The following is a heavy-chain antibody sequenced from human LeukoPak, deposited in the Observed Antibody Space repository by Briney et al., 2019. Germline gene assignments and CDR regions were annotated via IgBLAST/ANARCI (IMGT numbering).Heavy chain of an antibody. D-gene: IGHD5-24*01. CDR2: NYSGGST. Sequence: GGSLRLSCAAPGFTVSSNYMSWVRQAPGKGLEWVSVNYSGGSTYYADSVKGRFTISRDNSKNTLYLQMNSLRAEDTAVYYCARVFITTRRDGYNFDYWGQGTLVTVSS. CDR3: ARVFITTRRDGYNFDY. CDR1: GFTVSSNY. J-gene: IGHJ4*02. V-gene: IGHV3-66*02.